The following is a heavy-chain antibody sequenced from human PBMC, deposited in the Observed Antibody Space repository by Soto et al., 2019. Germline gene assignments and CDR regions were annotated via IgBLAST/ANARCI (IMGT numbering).Heavy chain of an antibody. CDR2: ISYDGSNK. Sequence: GGSLRLSCAASGFTFSSYGMHWVRQAPGKGLEWVAAISYDGSNKYYVDSVKGRFTISRDNSKNTLYLQMNSLRAEDTAVYYCAKARVVELYYSYGMDVWGQGNTVTVSS. CDR1: GFTFSSYG. V-gene: IGHV3-30*18. J-gene: IGHJ6*02. CDR3: AKARVVELYYSYGMDV. D-gene: IGHD3-3*01.